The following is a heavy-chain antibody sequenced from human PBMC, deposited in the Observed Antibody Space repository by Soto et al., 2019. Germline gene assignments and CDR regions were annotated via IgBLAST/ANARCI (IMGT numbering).Heavy chain of an antibody. J-gene: IGHJ4*02. CDR2: IYYSGST. D-gene: IGHD5-18*01. CDR3: ARKKGYSYGPHYLDY. Sequence: QVQLQESGPGLVKPSQTLSLTCTVSGGSISSGGYYWSWIRQHPGKGLEWIGYIYYSGSTFYTPTLKSRVTISVDTPKNHFSLNLSSVTAADTAVYYCARKKGYSYGPHYLDYWGQGTRVTVSS. V-gene: IGHV4-31*03. CDR1: GGSISSGGYY.